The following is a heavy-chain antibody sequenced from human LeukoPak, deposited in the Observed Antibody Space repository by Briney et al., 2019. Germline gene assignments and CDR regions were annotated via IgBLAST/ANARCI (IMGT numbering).Heavy chain of an antibody. J-gene: IGHJ5*02. CDR1: GGSISSYY. D-gene: IGHD1-26*01. V-gene: IGHV4-59*12. Sequence: SETLSLTCTVSGGSISSYYWSWIRQPPGKGLEWIGYIYYSGSTNYNPSLKSRVTISVDTSENQFSLKLSSVTAADTAVYYCARGPLGSYYNWFDPWGQGTLVTVSS. CDR3: ARGPLGSYYNWFDP. CDR2: IYYSGST.